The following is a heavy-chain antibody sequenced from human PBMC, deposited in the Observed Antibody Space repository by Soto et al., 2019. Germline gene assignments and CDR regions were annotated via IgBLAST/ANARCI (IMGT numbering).Heavy chain of an antibody. V-gene: IGHV4-34*01. CDR1: GGSFSGYY. D-gene: IGHD2-2*01. J-gene: IGHJ6*03. CDR3: ARLMYCSSTSCRGGRYYYYYMDV. CDR2: INHSGST. Sequence: SETLSLTCAVYGGSFSGYYWSWIRQPPGKGLEWIGEINHSGSTNYNPSLKSRVTISVDTSKNQFSLKLSSVTAADTAVYYCARLMYCSSTSCRGGRYYYYYMDVWGKGTTVTVSS.